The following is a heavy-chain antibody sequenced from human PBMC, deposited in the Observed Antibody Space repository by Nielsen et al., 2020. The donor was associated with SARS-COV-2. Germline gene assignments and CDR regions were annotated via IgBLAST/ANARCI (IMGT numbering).Heavy chain of an antibody. D-gene: IGHD1-26*01. CDR3: AREGGVGATGGGFDY. CDR1: GFTFSSYG. V-gene: IGHV3-33*01. Sequence: GGSLRLSCAASGFTFSSYGMHWVRQAPGKGLEWVAVIWYDGSNKYYADSVKGRFTISRDNSKNTLYLQMNSLRAEDTAVYYCAREGGVGATGGGFDYWGQGTLVTVSS. J-gene: IGHJ4*02. CDR2: IWYDGSNK.